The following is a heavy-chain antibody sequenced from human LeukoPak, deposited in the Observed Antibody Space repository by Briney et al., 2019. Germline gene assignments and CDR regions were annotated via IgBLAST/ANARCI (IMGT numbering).Heavy chain of an antibody. CDR2: ITGSGSST. V-gene: IGHV3-23*01. CDR3: AKVRWELRGPFFDY. J-gene: IGHJ4*02. D-gene: IGHD1-26*01. CDR1: GFTFSSYA. Sequence: GGSLRLSCAASGFTFSSYAMTWVRKAPGKGLEWVSAITGSGSSTYYADSVKGRFTISRDNSKNTIYVQMNSLRAEDTALYYCAKVRWELRGPFFDYWGQGTLVTVSS.